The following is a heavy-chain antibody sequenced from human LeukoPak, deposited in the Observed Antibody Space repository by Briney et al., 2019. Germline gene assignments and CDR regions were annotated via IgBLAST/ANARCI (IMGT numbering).Heavy chain of an antibody. V-gene: IGHV4-34*01. CDR3: AREQESDGSGSSGHGMDV. Sequence: SETLSLTCAVYGGSFSGYYWSWIRQPPGKGLEWIGEINHSGSTNYNPSLKSRVTIPVDTSKNQFSLKLSSVTAADTAVYYCAREQESDGSGSSGHGMDVWGQGTTVTVSS. J-gene: IGHJ6*02. CDR2: INHSGST. D-gene: IGHD3-10*01. CDR1: GGSFSGYY.